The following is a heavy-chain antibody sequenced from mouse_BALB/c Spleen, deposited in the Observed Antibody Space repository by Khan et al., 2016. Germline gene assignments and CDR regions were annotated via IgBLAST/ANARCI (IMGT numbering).Heavy chain of an antibody. Sequence: QIQLVQSGPELKKPGETVKISCKASGYTFTDYSMHWVKQAPGKGLKWMGWINTETGEPTYADDFKGRFAFSLETSASTAYLQINNLKNEDTATXFCARKRGNYRYDYWGQGTTLTVSS. CDR3: ARKRGNYRYDY. J-gene: IGHJ2*01. D-gene: IGHD2-14*01. CDR1: GYTFTDYS. V-gene: IGHV9-2-1*01. CDR2: INTETGEP.